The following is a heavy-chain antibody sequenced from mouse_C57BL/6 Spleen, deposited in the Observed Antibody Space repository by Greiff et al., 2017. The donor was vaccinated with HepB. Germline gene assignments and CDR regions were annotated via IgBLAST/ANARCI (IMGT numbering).Heavy chain of an antibody. V-gene: IGHV1-26*01. J-gene: IGHJ1*03. CDR2: INPNNGGT. Sequence: VQLQQSGPELVKPGASVKISCKASGYTFTDYYMNWVKQSHGKSLEWIGDINPNNGGTSYNQKFKGKATLTVDKSSSTAYMELRSLTSEDSAVYYCARYHYYGSSYVYWYFDVWGTGTTVTVSS. CDR3: ARYHYYGSSYVYWYFDV. D-gene: IGHD1-1*01. CDR1: GYTFTDYY.